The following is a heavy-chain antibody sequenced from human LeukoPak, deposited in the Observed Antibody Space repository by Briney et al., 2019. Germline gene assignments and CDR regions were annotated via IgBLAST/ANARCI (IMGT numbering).Heavy chain of an antibody. CDR2: IRYDGSNK. J-gene: IGHJ6*03. Sequence: GGSLRLSCAASGFTFSSYGMHWVRQAPGKGLEWVAFIRYDGSNKYYADSVKGRFTISRDNSKNTLYLQMNSLRAEDTAVYYCAKEGQPFTDYYYYMDVWGKGTTVTVSS. CDR1: GFTFSSYG. CDR3: AKEGQPFTDYYYYMDV. D-gene: IGHD2-8*02. V-gene: IGHV3-30*02.